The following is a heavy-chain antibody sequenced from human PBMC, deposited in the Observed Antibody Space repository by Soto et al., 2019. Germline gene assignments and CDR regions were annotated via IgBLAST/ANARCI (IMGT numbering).Heavy chain of an antibody. Sequence: ASVKVSCKASGYTFTSYGISWVRQAPGQGLEWMGWISAYNGNTNYAQKLQGRVIMTTDTSTSTAYMELRSLRSDDTAVYYCARDVSSGWRNEYFQHWGQGTLVTVSS. J-gene: IGHJ1*01. CDR3: ARDVSSGWRNEYFQH. CDR2: ISAYNGNT. V-gene: IGHV1-18*01. D-gene: IGHD6-19*01. CDR1: GYTFTSYG.